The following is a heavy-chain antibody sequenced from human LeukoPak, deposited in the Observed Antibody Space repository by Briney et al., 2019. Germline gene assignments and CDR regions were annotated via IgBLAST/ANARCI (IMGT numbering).Heavy chain of an antibody. CDR1: GYTFTGYY. D-gene: IGHD4-4*01. CDR2: INTNSGGT. Sequence: ASVKVSFTSAGYTFTGYYMHWGRQAPGQGQGWMGWINTNSGGTNYEQKFQGRVTMTRHTSISTAYMELSRLRSDDTAVYYCARETYSNGYYYYYGMDVWGQGTTVTVSS. V-gene: IGHV1-2*02. J-gene: IGHJ6*02. CDR3: ARETYSNGYYYYYGMDV.